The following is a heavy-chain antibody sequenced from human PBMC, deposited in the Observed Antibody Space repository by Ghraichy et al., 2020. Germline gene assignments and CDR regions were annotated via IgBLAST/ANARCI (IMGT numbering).Heavy chain of an antibody. CDR2: ISYDGSNK. J-gene: IGHJ4*02. V-gene: IGHV3-30-3*01. CDR3: ARDFDSDFDY. Sequence: GGSLRLSCAASGFTFSSYAMHWVRQAPGKGLEWVAVISYDGSNKYYADSVKGRFTISRDNSKNTLYLQMNSLRAEDTAVYYCARDFDSDFDYWGQGTLVTVSS. CDR1: GFTFSSYA.